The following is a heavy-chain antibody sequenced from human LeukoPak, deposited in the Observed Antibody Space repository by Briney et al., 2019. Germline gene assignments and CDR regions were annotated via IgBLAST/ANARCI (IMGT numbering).Heavy chain of an antibody. CDR3: AIDQGIYNHRIIDS. J-gene: IGHJ4*02. Sequence: ASLKVSCKASGYTFSSYGISWVRQAPGQGLEWMGWISAYNGNTNFAQEFQGRVTMTTDTSTSTASMELRSLRSDDTAVYYCAIDQGIYNHRIIDSWGQGTLVTVSS. CDR2: ISAYNGNT. CDR1: GYTFSSYG. V-gene: IGHV1-18*01. D-gene: IGHD5-12*01.